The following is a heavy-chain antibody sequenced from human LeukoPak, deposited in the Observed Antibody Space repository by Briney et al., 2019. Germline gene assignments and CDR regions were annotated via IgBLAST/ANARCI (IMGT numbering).Heavy chain of an antibody. Sequence: GGSLRLSCAASGFTFSDYYMSWIRQAPGKGLEWVSVSCGRTNYADSVKGRFSISRDTSNDTVYLQLNSLRIEDTAVYFCARVPFTSSLGDYFDYWGQGTLVTVSS. J-gene: IGHJ4*02. CDR2: SCGRT. CDR3: ARVPFTSSLGDYFDY. D-gene: IGHD6-13*01. CDR1: GFTFSDYY. V-gene: IGHV3-66*01.